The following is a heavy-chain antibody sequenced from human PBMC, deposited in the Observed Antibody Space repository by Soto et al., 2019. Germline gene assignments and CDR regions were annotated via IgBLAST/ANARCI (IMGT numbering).Heavy chain of an antibody. Sequence: QVTLKESGPVLVKPTETLTLTCSVSGFSLTNGRMGVSWIRQPPGKALEWLAHFFSDAERSYSTSMQSRLNMYQGSSGSQVVLTMTNMAPADTAKYFCARMDGDYSYYGLDVWGHGIAVTVSS. D-gene: IGHD4-17*01. CDR3: ARMDGDYSYYGLDV. CDR1: GFSLTNGRMG. J-gene: IGHJ6*02. CDR2: FFSDAER. V-gene: IGHV2-26*01.